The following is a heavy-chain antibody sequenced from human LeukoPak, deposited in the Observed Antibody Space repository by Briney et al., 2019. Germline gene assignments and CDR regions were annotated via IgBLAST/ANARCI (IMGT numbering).Heavy chain of an antibody. Sequence: SETLSLTCTVSGGSVSSGSYYWSWIRQPPGKGLEWIGYIYYSGSTNYNPSLKSRVTISVDTSKNQFSLKLSSVTAADTAVYYCARASYSYGSGSAFDIWGQGTMVTVSS. CDR3: ARASYSYGSGSAFDI. J-gene: IGHJ3*02. CDR2: IYYSGST. D-gene: IGHD5-18*01. V-gene: IGHV4-61*01. CDR1: GGSVSSGSYY.